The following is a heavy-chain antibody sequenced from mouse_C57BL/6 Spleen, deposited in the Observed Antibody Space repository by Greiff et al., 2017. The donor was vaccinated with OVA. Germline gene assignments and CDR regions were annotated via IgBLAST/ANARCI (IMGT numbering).Heavy chain of an antibody. J-gene: IGHJ3*01. V-gene: IGHV1-52*01. Sequence: QVQLQQPGAELVRPGSSVKLSCKASGYTFTSYWMHWVKQRPIQGLEWIGNIDPSDSETHYNQKFKDKATLTVDKSSSTAYMQLSSLTSEDSAGYYCARSDGSSWTYWGQGTLVTVSA. CDR1: GYTFTSYW. D-gene: IGHD1-1*01. CDR3: ARSDGSSWTY. CDR2: IDPSDSET.